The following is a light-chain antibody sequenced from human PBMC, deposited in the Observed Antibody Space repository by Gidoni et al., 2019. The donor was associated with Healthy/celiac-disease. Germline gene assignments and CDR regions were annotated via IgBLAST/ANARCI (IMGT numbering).Light chain of an antibody. Sequence: DIAFTQSPGTLSLSPGERATLSCRASQSVSSSYLAWYQQKPGQAPRILIYGASSRATGRRDRFSGSVSGTAFTLTIRRLGPEDFAVYYCQQYGSSPPWTFGQGTKVEIK. V-gene: IGKV3-20*01. J-gene: IGKJ1*01. CDR2: GAS. CDR1: QSVSSSY. CDR3: QQYGSSPPWT.